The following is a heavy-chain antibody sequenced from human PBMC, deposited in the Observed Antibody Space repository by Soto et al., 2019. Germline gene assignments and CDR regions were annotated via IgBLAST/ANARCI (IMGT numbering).Heavy chain of an antibody. J-gene: IGHJ6*02. CDR3: TPAGGYCSGGSCSYYYYGMDV. Sequence: GGSLRLSCTASGFNFSDYAMSWFRQAPGKGLEWVGFVRSKAYGGTTEYAAPGKGRYTMSRDDSKTIAYMQMNSLKTEDTAVYYCTPAGGYCSGGSCSYYYYGMDVWGQGTTVTVSS. D-gene: IGHD2-15*01. CDR1: GFNFSDYA. V-gene: IGHV3-49*03. CDR2: VRSKAYGGTT.